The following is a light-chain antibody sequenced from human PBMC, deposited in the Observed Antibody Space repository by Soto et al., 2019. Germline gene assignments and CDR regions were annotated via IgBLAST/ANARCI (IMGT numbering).Light chain of an antibody. CDR3: QSYDSSLSGGV. CDR2: GNN. V-gene: IGLV1-40*01. CDR1: SSNIGAAYD. Sequence: QSVLTQPPSGSGAPGQKVTISCTRSSSNIGAAYDVHWYQHLPGTAPKLLIYGNNNRPSGVPDRFSGSKSGTSASLAITGLQAEDEADYYCQSYDSSLSGGVFGGGTQLTVL. J-gene: IGLJ3*02.